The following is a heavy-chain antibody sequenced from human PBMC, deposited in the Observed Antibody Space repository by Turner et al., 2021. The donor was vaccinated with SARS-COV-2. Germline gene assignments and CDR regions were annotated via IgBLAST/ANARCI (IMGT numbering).Heavy chain of an antibody. J-gene: IGHJ4*02. Sequence: EVQLVESGGGLVTPGGSLRPSCAAAVFTFSRNSMNWVRQAQGKGLECVSLISSSSSYIYYADSVKRRVTISRDNAKTSLYLQMNSLRAEYTAVYYCARELAGRFGGDTEIDYWGQGTLVTVSS. CDR2: ISSSSSYI. CDR3: ARELAGRFGGDTEIDY. D-gene: IGHD3-16*01. CDR1: VFTFSRNS. V-gene: IGHV3-21*01.